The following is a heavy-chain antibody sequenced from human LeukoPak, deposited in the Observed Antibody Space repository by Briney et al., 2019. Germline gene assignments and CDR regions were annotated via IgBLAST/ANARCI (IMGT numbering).Heavy chain of an antibody. CDR2: SAIP. V-gene: IGHV4-61*02. CDR3: ARGYYDSSGLTPNNWFDP. J-gene: IGHJ5*02. D-gene: IGHD3-22*01. Sequence: SAIPNYNPSLNSPLTISVDTSKHQFSLKLSSVTAADTAVYYCARGYYDSSGLTPNNWFDPWGQGTLVTVSS.